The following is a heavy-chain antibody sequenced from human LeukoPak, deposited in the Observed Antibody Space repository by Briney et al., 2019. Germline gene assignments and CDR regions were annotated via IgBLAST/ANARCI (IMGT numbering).Heavy chain of an antibody. D-gene: IGHD3-10*01. V-gene: IGHV3-30*04. CDR1: GFTFSSYA. CDR2: ISYDGSNK. CDR3: ARDRAPWFGESIDY. Sequence: GGSLRLSCAASGFTFSSYAMHWVRQAPGKGLEWVAVISYDGSNKYYADSVKGRFTISRDNSKNTLYLQMNSLRAEDTAVYYCARDRAPWFGESIDYWGQRTLVTVSS. J-gene: IGHJ4*02.